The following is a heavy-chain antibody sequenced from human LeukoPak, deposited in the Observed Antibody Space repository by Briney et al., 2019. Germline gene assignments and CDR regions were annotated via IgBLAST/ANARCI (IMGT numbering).Heavy chain of an antibody. Sequence: GGSLRLSCAASGFTFSSYGMHWVRQAPGKGLEWVAFIRYDGSNKYYADSVKGRFTISRDNSKNTLYLQMNSLRAEDTAVYYCAKDGIAVAGTGYYFDYWGQGTLVTVSS. V-gene: IGHV3-30*02. CDR2: IRYDGSNK. CDR3: AKDGIAVAGTGYYFDY. CDR1: GFTFSSYG. J-gene: IGHJ4*02. D-gene: IGHD6-19*01.